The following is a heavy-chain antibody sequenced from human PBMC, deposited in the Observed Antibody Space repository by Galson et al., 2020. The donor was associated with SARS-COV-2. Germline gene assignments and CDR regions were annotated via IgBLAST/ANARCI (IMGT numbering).Heavy chain of an antibody. Sequence: SGPTLVKPTQTLTLTRTFSGFSLSTSGMCVSWIRQPPGKALEWLALIDWDDDKYYSTSLKTRLTISKDTSKNQVVLTMTNMDPVDTATYYCARITMVRGVLGPIDAFDIWGQGTMVTVSS. CDR1: GFSLSTSGMC. CDR3: ARITMVRGVLGPIDAFDI. V-gene: IGHV2-70*01. D-gene: IGHD3-10*01. CDR2: IDWDDDK. J-gene: IGHJ3*02.